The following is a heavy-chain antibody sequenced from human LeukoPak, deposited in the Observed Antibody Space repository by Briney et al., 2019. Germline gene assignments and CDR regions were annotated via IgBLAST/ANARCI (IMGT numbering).Heavy chain of an antibody. CDR2: INHSGST. J-gene: IGHJ6*02. CDR3: ARVAPQYYDFWSGYPSYGMDV. Sequence: PSETLSLTCAVYGGSFSGYYWSWLRQPPGKGLEWIGEINHSGSTNYNPSLKSRVTISVDTSKNQFSLKLSSVTAADTAVYYCARVAPQYYDFWSGYPSYGMDVWGQGTTVTVSS. D-gene: IGHD3-3*01. V-gene: IGHV4-34*01. CDR1: GGSFSGYY.